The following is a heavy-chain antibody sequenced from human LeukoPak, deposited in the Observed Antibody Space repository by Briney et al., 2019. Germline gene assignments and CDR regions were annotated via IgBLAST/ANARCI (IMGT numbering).Heavy chain of an antibody. CDR2: ISGSGGST. V-gene: IGHV3-23*01. D-gene: IGHD5-18*01. J-gene: IGHJ4*02. CDR3: AKRMGVYSPTRQANDY. Sequence: GGSLRLSCAASGFTFSSYAMSWVRQAPGKGLEWVSAISGSGGSTYYADSVKGRFTISRDNSKNTLYLQMNSLRAEDTAVYYCAKRMGVYSPTRQANDYWGQGTLVTVSS. CDR1: GFTFSSYA.